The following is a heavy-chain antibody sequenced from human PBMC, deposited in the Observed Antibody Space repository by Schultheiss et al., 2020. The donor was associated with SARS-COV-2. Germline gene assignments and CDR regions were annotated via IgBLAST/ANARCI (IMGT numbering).Heavy chain of an antibody. CDR3: LSYCSGGSCLTAHDY. J-gene: IGHJ4*02. D-gene: IGHD2-15*01. Sequence: GGSLRLSCAASGFTFSGSAMHWVRQAPGKGLEWVAVISYDGSDKYYADSVKGRFTISRDNSKNTLYLQMNSLRAEDTAVYYCLSYCSGGSCLTAHDYWGQGTLVTVSS. V-gene: IGHV3-30*04. CDR1: GFTFSGSA. CDR2: ISYDGSDK.